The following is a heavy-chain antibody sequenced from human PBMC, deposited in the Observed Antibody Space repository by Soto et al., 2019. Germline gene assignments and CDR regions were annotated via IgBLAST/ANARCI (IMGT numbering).Heavy chain of an antibody. J-gene: IGHJ5*02. D-gene: IGHD3-22*01. CDR3: AREGSTGFYYWFAP. CDR1: GDTVSSNSAA. CDR2: TYYGSKWYY. Sequence: QTLSLACGMSGDTVSSNSAAWNWIRQSPSRGLEGLGRTYYGSKWYYDYAESVKSRLTINPDTSKNQFSLQLDSVTPEDTAVYYCAREGSTGFYYWFAPWGQGTLVTVSS. V-gene: IGHV6-1*01.